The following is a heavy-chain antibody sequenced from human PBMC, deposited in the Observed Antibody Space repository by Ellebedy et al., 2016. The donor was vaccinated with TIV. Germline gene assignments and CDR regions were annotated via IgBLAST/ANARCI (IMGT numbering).Heavy chain of an antibody. D-gene: IGHD6-13*01. J-gene: IGHJ4*02. CDR2: IKQDGSEK. CDR1: GFTLSSYW. Sequence: GESLKISCTASGFTLSSYWMTWVRQAPGKGLEWVANIKQDGSEKYYVDSVKGRFTISSDNAKNSLNLQMNSLRAEDTAVYYCARDGPQLRQQLVRGLDYWGQGTLITVSS. V-gene: IGHV3-7*03. CDR3: ARDGPQLRQQLVRGLDY.